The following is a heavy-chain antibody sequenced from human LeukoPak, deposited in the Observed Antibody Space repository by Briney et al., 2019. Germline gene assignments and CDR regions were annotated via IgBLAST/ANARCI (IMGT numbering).Heavy chain of an antibody. D-gene: IGHD1-14*01. V-gene: IGHV4-59*01. CDR3: ARDRSEFDY. J-gene: IGHJ4*02. Sequence: SETLSLTSTVSGGSISSYYWSWIRQPPGKGLEWIGYIYYSGSTNYNPSLKSRVTISVDTSKNQFSLKLNSVTAADTAVYYCARDRSEFDYWGQGTLVTVSS. CDR1: GGSISSYY. CDR2: IYYSGST.